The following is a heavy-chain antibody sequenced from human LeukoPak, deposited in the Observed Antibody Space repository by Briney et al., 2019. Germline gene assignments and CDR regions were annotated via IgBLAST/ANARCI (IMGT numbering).Heavy chain of an antibody. J-gene: IGHJ4*02. CDR2: ISAYNGNT. D-gene: IGHD6-19*01. CDR3: ARRARSGWCVY. CDR1: GYTFTSYG. V-gene: IGHV1-18*01. Sequence: GASVKVSCKASGYTFTSYGISWLRQAPGQGLEWMGWISAYNGNTNYAQKLQGRVTITTDTSTSTAYMELRSLRSDDTAVYYCARRARSGWCVYWGQWTLVTVSS.